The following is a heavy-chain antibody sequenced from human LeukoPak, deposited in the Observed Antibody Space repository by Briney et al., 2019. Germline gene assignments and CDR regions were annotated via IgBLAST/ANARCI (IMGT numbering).Heavy chain of an antibody. CDR1: GGSLSSYY. Sequence: SETLSLTCTVSGGSLSSYYWSWIRQPPGKGLEWIGYIYYSGSTTYNPSLRSRVTISVDTSKNQLSLKLSSVTAADTAVYYCAGITFSTIVDYWGQGTLVTVSS. V-gene: IGHV4-59*01. J-gene: IGHJ4*02. CDR3: AGITFSTIVDY. D-gene: IGHD1-20*01. CDR2: IYYSGST.